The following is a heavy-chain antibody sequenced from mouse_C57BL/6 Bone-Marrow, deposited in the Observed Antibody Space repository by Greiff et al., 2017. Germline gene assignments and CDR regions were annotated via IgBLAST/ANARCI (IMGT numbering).Heavy chain of an antibody. V-gene: IGHV5-4*01. CDR2: ISDGGSYT. D-gene: IGHD2-4*01. Sequence: EVQRVASGGGLVKPGGSLKLSCAASGFTFSSYAMSWVRQTPEKRLEWVATISDGGSYTYYPDNVKGRFTISRDNAKNNLYLQMSHLKYEDTAMYYCARDEGLRPWFAYWGQGTLVTVSA. J-gene: IGHJ3*01. CDR1: GFTFSSYA. CDR3: ARDEGLRPWFAY.